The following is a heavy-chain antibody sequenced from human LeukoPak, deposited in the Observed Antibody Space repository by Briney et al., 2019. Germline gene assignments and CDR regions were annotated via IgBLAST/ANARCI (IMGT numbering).Heavy chain of an antibody. V-gene: IGHV1-8*01. D-gene: IGHD4-17*01. CDR2: MNPNSGNT. CDR1: GYTFTSYD. Sequence: ASVKVSCKASGYTFTSYDINWVRQATGQGLEWMGWMNPNSGNTGYAQDFQGRVTMTRDTSISTAYMELSSLRSGDTAVYFCARGDTVTTLLNDAFNIWGQGTMVTVSS. CDR3: ARGDTVTTLLNDAFNI. J-gene: IGHJ3*02.